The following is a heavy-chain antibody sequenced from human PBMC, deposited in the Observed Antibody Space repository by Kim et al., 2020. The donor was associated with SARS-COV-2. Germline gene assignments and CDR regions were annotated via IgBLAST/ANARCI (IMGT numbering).Heavy chain of an antibody. V-gene: IGHV4-59*08. Sequence: SETLSLTCTVSGGSISSYYWSWIRQPPGKGLEWIGYIYYSGSTNYNPSLKSRVTISVDTSKNQFSLKLSSVTAADTAVYYCARGDNSYQQDYDYVWGSYRYPEGDDAFDIWGQGTMVTVSS. CDR1: GGSISSYY. CDR2: IYYSGST. CDR3: ARGDNSYQQDYDYVWGSYRYPEGDDAFDI. D-gene: IGHD3-16*02. J-gene: IGHJ3*02.